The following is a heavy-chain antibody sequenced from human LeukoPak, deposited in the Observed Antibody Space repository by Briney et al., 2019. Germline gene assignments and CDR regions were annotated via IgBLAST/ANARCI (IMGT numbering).Heavy chain of an antibody. CDR2: IKQDGSEK. Sequence: GGSLRLSCAASGFTFSSYWMSWVRRAPGKGLEWVANIKQDGSEKYYVDSVKGRFTISRDNSKNTLYLQMNSLRAEDTAVYYCAKDISYGPDYYYYYGMDVWGQGTTVTVSS. J-gene: IGHJ6*02. D-gene: IGHD5-18*01. CDR3: AKDISYGPDYYYYYGMDV. V-gene: IGHV3-7*03. CDR1: GFTFSSYW.